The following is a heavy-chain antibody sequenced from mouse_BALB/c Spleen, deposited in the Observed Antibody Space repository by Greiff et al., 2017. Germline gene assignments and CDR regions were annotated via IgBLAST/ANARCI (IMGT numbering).Heavy chain of an antibody. D-gene: IGHD1-1*01. V-gene: IGHV5-6-3*01. Sequence: EVMLVESGGGLVQPGGSLKLSCAASGFTFSSYGMSWVRQTPDKRLELVATINSNGGSTYYPDSVKGRFTISRDNAKNTLYLQMSSLKSEDTAMYYCARTYYGSSFSYWYFDVWGAGTTVTVSS. CDR3: ARTYYGSSFSYWYFDV. CDR2: INSNGGST. CDR1: GFTFSSYG. J-gene: IGHJ1*01.